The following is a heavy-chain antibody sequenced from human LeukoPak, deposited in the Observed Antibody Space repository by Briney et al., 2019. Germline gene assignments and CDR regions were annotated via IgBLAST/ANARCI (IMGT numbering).Heavy chain of an antibody. Sequence: SETLSLTCAVYGGSFIGYYWSWIRQPPAKVLEWSGEINHSGSTNYNPSLKSRVTISVDTSKNQFSLKLSSVTAADTAVYYCARGRINYYDSSGYYCVDFDYWGQGTLVTVSS. CDR3: ARGRINYYDSSGYYCVDFDY. V-gene: IGHV4-34*01. J-gene: IGHJ4*02. D-gene: IGHD3-22*01. CDR1: GGSFIGYY. CDR2: INHSGST.